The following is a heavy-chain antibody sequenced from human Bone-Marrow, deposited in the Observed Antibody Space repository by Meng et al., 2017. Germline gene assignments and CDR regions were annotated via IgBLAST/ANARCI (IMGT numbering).Heavy chain of an antibody. CDR2: IYYSGST. V-gene: IGHV4-39*07. Sequence: SETLSLTCTVSGGSISSSSYYWGWIRQPPGKGLEWIGSIYYSGSTYYNPSLKSRVTISVDTSKNQFSLKLSSVTPADTAVYYCARDHGSSSWYSAYYYYYGMDVWGQGTMVTVSS. CDR1: GGSISSSSYY. J-gene: IGHJ6*02. D-gene: IGHD6-13*01. CDR3: ARDHGSSSWYSAYYYYYGMDV.